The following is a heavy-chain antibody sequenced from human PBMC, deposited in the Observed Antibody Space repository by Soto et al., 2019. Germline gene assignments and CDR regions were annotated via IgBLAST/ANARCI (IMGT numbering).Heavy chain of an antibody. CDR2: FDPEDGET. V-gene: IGHV1-24*01. D-gene: IGHD1-26*01. CDR3: ATNSYSTDGMDV. J-gene: IGHJ6*02. CDR1: GYTFTNYD. Sequence: ASVKVSCKASGYTFTNYDISWVRQAPGKGLEWMGGFDPEDGETIYAQKFQGRVTMTEDTSTDTAYMELSSLRSEDTAVYYCATNSYSTDGMDVWGQGTTVTVSS.